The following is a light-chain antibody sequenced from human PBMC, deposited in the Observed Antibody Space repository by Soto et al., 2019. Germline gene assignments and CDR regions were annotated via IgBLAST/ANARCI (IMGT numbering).Light chain of an antibody. J-gene: IGKJ2*01. CDR3: QQDYGSPYT. CDR1: QSVLYDENKKNY. V-gene: IGKV4-1*01. CDR2: WAS. Sequence: DFVMTQSPDSLAVSLGERATINCKSSQSVLYDENKKNYLAWYQQKPGQPPKVLIYWASTREPGVPDRCSVSGSETDFTLTISGLQAEDVAVYFCQQDYGSPYTFGQGTKLEI.